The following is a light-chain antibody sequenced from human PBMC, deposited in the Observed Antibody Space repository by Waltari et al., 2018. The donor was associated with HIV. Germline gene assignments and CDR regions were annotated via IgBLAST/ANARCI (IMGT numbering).Light chain of an antibody. J-gene: IGLJ3*02. Sequence: QRVTISCSGSSSNIGSNYVYWYQQLPGTAPKLLIYRNNRRSSGVPDRFSGSKSGTSAPLALSALRSEDEADYYCAAWDDSLSGRVFGGGTKLTVL. CDR1: SSNIGSNY. V-gene: IGLV1-47*01. CDR2: RNN. CDR3: AAWDDSLSGRV.